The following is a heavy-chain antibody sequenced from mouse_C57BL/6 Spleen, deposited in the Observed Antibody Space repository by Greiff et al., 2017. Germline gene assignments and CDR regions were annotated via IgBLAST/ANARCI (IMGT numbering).Heavy chain of an antibody. CDR1: GYSITSGYY. CDR3: ARSPDGYYLMDY. Sequence: EVKLMESGPGLVKPSQSLSLTCSVTGYSITSGYYWNWIRQFPGNKLEWMGYISYDGSNNYNPSLKNRISITRDTSKNQFFLKLNSVTTEDTATYDCARSPDGYYLMDYWGQGTSVTVSS. V-gene: IGHV3-6*01. D-gene: IGHD2-3*01. CDR2: ISYDGSN. J-gene: IGHJ4*01.